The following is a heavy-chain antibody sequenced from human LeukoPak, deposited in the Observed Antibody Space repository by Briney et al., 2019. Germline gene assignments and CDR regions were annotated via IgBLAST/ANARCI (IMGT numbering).Heavy chain of an antibody. CDR1: GFTFNNFA. Sequence: PGGSLRLSCAGSGFTFNNFAMSWVRQAPGKGFEWVSDINASGGNTYYTESVKGRFTVSRDNSKNTLYLEMNNLRGGDTAVYYCARDSKVGARYFFDFWGQGARVIVSS. CDR3: ARDSKVGARYFFDF. CDR2: INASGGNT. D-gene: IGHD3-9*01. V-gene: IGHV3-23*01. J-gene: IGHJ4*02.